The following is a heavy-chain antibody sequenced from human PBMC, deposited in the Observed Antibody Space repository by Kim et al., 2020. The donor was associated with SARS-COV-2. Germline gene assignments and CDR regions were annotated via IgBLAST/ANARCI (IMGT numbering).Heavy chain of an antibody. Sequence: SETLSLTCTVSGGSISSYYWSWIRQPPGKGLEWIGYIYYSGSTNYNPSLKSRVTISVDTSKNQFSLKLSSVTAADTAVYYCARDGIGLPIYGSGSYYNPLGMDVWGQGTTVTVSS. J-gene: IGHJ6*02. CDR1: GGSISSYY. CDR3: ARDGIGLPIYGSGSYYNPLGMDV. D-gene: IGHD3-10*01. CDR2: IYYSGST. V-gene: IGHV4-59*01.